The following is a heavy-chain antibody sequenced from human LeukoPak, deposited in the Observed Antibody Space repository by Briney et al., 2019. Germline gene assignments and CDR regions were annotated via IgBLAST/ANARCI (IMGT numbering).Heavy chain of an antibody. V-gene: IGHV3-23*01. CDR1: GFTFSSYA. CDR2: ISGSGGST. J-gene: IGHJ3*02. CDR3: AGWGVGGLQFSDAFDI. Sequence: GGSLRLSCAASGFTFSSYAMSWVRQAPGKGLEWVSAISGSGGSTYYADSVKGRFTISRDNSKNTLYLQMNSLRAEDTAVYYGAGWGVGGLQFSDAFDIWGQGTMVTVSS. D-gene: IGHD5-24*01.